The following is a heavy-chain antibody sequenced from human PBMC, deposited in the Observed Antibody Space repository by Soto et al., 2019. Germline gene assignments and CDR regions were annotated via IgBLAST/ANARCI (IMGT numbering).Heavy chain of an antibody. Sequence: EVQLVESGGGLVQPGRSLRLSCGASGFTFDDYAMHWVRQAPGKGLEWVSGISWNSARIDYADSVKGRFTISRDNAKNSLYLQMNSLRAEDTALYYWAKDILFGETSSYYGMDVWGQGTTVTVSS. J-gene: IGHJ6*02. CDR3: AKDILFGETSSYYGMDV. V-gene: IGHV3-9*01. CDR2: ISWNSARI. CDR1: GFTFDDYA. D-gene: IGHD3-10*01.